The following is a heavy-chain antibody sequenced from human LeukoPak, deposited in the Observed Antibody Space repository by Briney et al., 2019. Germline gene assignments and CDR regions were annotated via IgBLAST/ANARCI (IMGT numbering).Heavy chain of an antibody. CDR2: IKQDGSEK. CDR1: GFTFSSYW. J-gene: IGHJ3*02. Sequence: PGGSLRLSCAASGFTFSSYWMSWVRQAPGKGLEWVANIKQDGSEKYYVDSVKGRFTISRDNSKNTLYLQMNSLRAEDTAVYYCARYNYYDSKIGGHDAFDIWGQGTMVTVSS. CDR3: ARYNYYDSKIGGHDAFDI. D-gene: IGHD3-22*01. V-gene: IGHV3-7*03.